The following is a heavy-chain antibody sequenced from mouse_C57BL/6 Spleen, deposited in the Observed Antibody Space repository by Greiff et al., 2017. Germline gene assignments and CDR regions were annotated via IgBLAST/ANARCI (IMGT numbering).Heavy chain of an antibody. V-gene: IGHV1-9*01. CDR3: ARVYYDYDPRFAY. CDR2: ILPGRGST. J-gene: IGHJ3*01. CDR1: GYTFTGYW. D-gene: IGHD2-4*01. Sequence: VQLQQSGAELMKPGASVKLSCKATGYTFTGYWIEWVKQRPGHGLEWIGEILPGRGSTNYNEKFKGKATFTADTSSNTAYMQLSSLTTEDSAIYYCARVYYDYDPRFAYWGQGTLVTVSA.